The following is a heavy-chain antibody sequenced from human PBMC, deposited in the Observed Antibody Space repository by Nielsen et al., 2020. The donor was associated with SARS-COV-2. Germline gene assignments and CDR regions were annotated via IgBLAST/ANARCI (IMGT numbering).Heavy chain of an antibody. J-gene: IGHJ6*02. CDR2: IKQDGSEK. CDR3: ARDSGDDGSSWFYYYYGMDV. D-gene: IGHD6-13*01. Sequence: GESLKISCAASGFTFSNAWMSWVRQAPGKGLEWVANIKQDGSEKYYVDSVKGRFTISRDNAKNSLYLQMNSLRAEDTAVYYCARDSGDDGSSWFYYYYGMDVWGQGTTVTVSS. CDR1: GFTFSNAW. V-gene: IGHV3-7*01.